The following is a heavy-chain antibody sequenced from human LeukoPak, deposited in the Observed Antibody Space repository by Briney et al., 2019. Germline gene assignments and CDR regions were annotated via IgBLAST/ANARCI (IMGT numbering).Heavy chain of an antibody. CDR2: IYSSGST. CDR3: ARRGDGGRSFDY. V-gene: IGHV3-53*01. D-gene: IGHD4-23*01. CDR1: GFTFGGYG. Sequence: GRSLRLSCAASGFTFGGYGMHWVRQAPGKGLEWVSLIYSSGSTYYADSVKGRFTISRDNSKNTLYLQVNSLRAEDTAVYYCARRGDGGRSFDYWGQETLVTVSS. J-gene: IGHJ4*02.